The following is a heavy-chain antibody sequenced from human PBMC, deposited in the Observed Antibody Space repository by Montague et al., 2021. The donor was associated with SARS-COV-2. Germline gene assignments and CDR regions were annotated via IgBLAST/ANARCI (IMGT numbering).Heavy chain of an antibody. CDR3: ASLDIVAGTDYYYGMDV. J-gene: IGHJ6*02. V-gene: IGHV4-39*01. D-gene: IGHD5-12*01. Sequence: SETLSLTCTVSGDSISTSQCYWGWNRQPPGKGLEWIVTIYYSGSTYYNPSLQSRVTISEDTSKNQFSLRLSSVTAAATAVYYCASLDIVAGTDYYYGMDVWGRGTTVTVSS. CDR1: GDSISTSQCY. CDR2: IYYSGST.